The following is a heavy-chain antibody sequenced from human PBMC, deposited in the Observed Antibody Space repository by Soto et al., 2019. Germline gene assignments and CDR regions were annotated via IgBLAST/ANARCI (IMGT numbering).Heavy chain of an antibody. CDR2: IYDSGTT. J-gene: IGHJ4*02. V-gene: IGHV4-4*02. CDR1: GCSINGNY. CDR3: ARNRGYSQGD. D-gene: IGHD5-18*01. Sequence: PSETLSLTCTVSGCSINGNYWSWVRQPPGKGPEWIGEIYDSGTTYYNPSLNSRATISLDKSKNQFSLNLNSVTAADTAVYYCARNRGYSQGDWGPGTLVTVSS.